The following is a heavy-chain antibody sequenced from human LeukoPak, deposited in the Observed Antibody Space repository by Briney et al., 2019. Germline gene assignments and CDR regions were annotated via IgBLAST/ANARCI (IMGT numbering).Heavy chain of an antibody. J-gene: IGHJ5*02. CDR2: ISGSGGST. D-gene: IGHD6-13*01. Sequence: GGSLRLSCAASGFTFSSYAMSWVRQAPGKGLEWVSAISGSGGSTYYADSVKGRFTMSRDNSKNTLYVQMNSLRAEDTAVYYCAKDLVQQFDPWGQGTLVTVSS. CDR1: GFTFSSYA. CDR3: AKDLVQQFDP. V-gene: IGHV3-23*01.